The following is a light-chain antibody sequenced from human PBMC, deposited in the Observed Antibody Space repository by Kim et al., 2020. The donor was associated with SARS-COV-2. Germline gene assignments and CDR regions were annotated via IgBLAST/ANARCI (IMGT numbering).Light chain of an antibody. J-gene: IGLJ3*02. CDR3: CSYAGGYTWV. V-gene: IGLV2-11*01. CDR1: SRDVGGYDY. CDR2: DVI. Sequence: GQSVTIPCTGSSRDVGGYDYVSWYQHHPGKAPKFLIYDVIKRPSGVADRFSGSKSANTASLTISGLQAEDEADYYCCSYAGGYTWVFGGGTKVTVL.